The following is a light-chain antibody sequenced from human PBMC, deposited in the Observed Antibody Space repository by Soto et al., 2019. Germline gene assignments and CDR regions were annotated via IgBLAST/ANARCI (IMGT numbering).Light chain of an antibody. CDR3: CAYVNSRGYV. CDR2: EGS. CDR1: SSDVGRFDV. V-gene: IGLV2-23*01. J-gene: IGLJ1*01. Sequence: QSALTQPASVTGSLGQSITISCTGTSSDVGRFDVVSWYQQPPGQVPKLIIYEGSRRPSGVSSRFSGSKSSNTASLTISGLQAEDEAEYYCCAYVNSRGYVFGSGTKVTVL.